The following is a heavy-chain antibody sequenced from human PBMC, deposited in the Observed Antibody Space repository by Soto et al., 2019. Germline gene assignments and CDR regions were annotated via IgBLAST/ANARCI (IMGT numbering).Heavy chain of an antibody. Sequence: EVQLLESGGGLVQPGGSLRLSCAASGFTFSRYAMNWVRQAPGKGLEWVSTVNSNGGSTSYADSVKGRFTISRDNSENTLYLQMNSLGAEDTAVYYCAKLTYGDPVDYWGQGTLVTVSS. V-gene: IGHV3-23*01. CDR1: GFTFSRYA. J-gene: IGHJ4*02. CDR3: AKLTYGDPVDY. CDR2: VNSNGGST. D-gene: IGHD4-17*01.